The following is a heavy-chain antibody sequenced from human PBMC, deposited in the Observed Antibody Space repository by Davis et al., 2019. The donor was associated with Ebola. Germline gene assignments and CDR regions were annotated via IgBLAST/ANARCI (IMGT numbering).Heavy chain of an antibody. CDR1: GFTFSSSG. CDR3: AKVLQGGSGIYYYYYGMDV. Sequence: PGGSLRLSCAASGFTFSSSGMHWVRQAPGKGLEWVAFIRYDGSNKYYADSVKGRFTISRDNSKNTLYLQMNSLRAEDTAVYYCAKVLQGGSGIYYYYYGMDVWGQGTTVTVSS. CDR2: IRYDGSNK. V-gene: IGHV3-30*02. D-gene: IGHD2-15*01. J-gene: IGHJ6*02.